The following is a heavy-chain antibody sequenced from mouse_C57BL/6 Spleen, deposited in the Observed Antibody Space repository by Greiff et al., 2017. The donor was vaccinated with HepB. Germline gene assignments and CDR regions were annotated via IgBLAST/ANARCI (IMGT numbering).Heavy chain of an antibody. CDR3: TRLYYGSSFLRYFDV. CDR2: IDPETGGT. CDR1: GYTFTDYE. V-gene: IGHV1-15*01. D-gene: IGHD1-1*01. J-gene: IGHJ1*03. Sequence: QVQLNESGAELVRPGASVTLSCKASGYTFTDYEMHWVKQTPVHGLEWIGAIDPETGGTAYNQKFKGKAILTADKSSSTAYMELRSLTSEDSAVYYCTRLYYGSSFLRYFDVWGTGTTVTVSS.